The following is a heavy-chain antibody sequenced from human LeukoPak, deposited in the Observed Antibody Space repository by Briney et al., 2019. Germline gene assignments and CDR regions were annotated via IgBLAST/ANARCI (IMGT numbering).Heavy chain of an antibody. V-gene: IGHV3-30-3*01. J-gene: IGHJ4*02. D-gene: IGHD2-2*01. CDR1: GFTFSSYA. Sequence: GRSLRLSCAASGFTFSSYAMHWVRQAPGKGLEWVAVISYDGSNKYYADSVKGRFTISRDNSKNTLYLQMNSLRAEDTAVYYCAKDPSTRYCSSTSCSYGGDYFDYWGQGTLVTVSS. CDR2: ISYDGSNK. CDR3: AKDPSTRYCSSTSCSYGGDYFDY.